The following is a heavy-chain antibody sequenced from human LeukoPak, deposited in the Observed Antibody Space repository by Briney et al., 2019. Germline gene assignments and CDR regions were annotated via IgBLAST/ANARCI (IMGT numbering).Heavy chain of an antibody. D-gene: IGHD6-6*01. CDR2: ISSSSSYI. J-gene: IGHJ6*03. V-gene: IGHV3-21*01. CDR3: ARGMGLVRYYYMDV. CDR1: GFTFSSYS. Sequence: PGGSLRLSCAASGFTFSSYSMNWVRQAPGKGREGVSSISSSSSYIYYADSVKGRFTISRDNAKNSLYLQMNSLRAEDTAVYYRARGMGLVRYYYMDVWGKGTTVTVSS.